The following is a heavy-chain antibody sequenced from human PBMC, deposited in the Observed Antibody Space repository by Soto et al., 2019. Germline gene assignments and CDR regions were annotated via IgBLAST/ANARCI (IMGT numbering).Heavy chain of an antibody. CDR3: TTGYRDDSGYNGDDAFDI. CDR1: GLTFANAW. J-gene: IGHJ3*02. V-gene: IGHV3-15*01. Sequence: EVQLVDSGGGLVKPGGSLRLSCAASGLTFANAWMTWVRQVPGKGLEWVGRIKSKGSGGTSQYAAPVKGRFTISRDDSKNTAYLQMNSLKTEDTAVYSCTTGYRDDSGYNGDDAFDIGGQGTMVTVSS. CDR2: IKSKGSGGTS. D-gene: IGHD3-22*01.